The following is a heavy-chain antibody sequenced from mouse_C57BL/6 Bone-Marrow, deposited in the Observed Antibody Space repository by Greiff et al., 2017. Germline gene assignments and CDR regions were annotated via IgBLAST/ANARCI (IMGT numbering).Heavy chain of an antibody. J-gene: IGHJ3*01. D-gene: IGHD2-2*01. CDR2: INPYYGTT. CDR3: AMYGYGGAY. Sequence: VQLKQSGPELVKPGASVKISCKASGYSFTDYNMNWVKQGHGKSLEWIGVINPYYGTTSYNQKFKGKATLTVDHSSSTAYMQLLSLTYESSAGYYCAMYGYGGAYWGEGTLVTVSA. CDR1: GYSFTDYN. V-gene: IGHV1-39*01.